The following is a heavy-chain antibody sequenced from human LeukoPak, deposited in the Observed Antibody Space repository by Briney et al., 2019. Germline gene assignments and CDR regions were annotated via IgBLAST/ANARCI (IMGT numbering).Heavy chain of an antibody. J-gene: IGHJ4*02. CDR1: GYTFTRYY. CDR2: INPSSGSA. CDR3: AREGGNNGFDY. D-gene: IGHD1-14*01. V-gene: IGHV1-46*01. Sequence: ASVKVSCKASGYTFTRYYMHWVRQAPGQGLEWMGIINPSSGSASYTQKFQGRVTLTRDTSTSTVYMELSSLRSEDTAVHYCAREGGNNGFDYWGQGTLVTVPS.